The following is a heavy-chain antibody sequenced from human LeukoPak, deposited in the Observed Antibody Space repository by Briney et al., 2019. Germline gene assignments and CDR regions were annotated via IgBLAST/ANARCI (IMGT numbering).Heavy chain of an antibody. CDR3: AARPGGSSSWYPLGRYYGMDV. D-gene: IGHD6-13*01. CDR1: GGSISSYY. V-gene: IGHV4-59*01. J-gene: IGHJ6*02. CDR2: IYYSGST. Sequence: SETLSLTCTVSGGSISSYYWSWIRQPPGKGLEWIGYIYYSGSTNYNPSLKSRVTISVDTSKNQFSLKLSSVTAADTAVYYCAARPGGSSSWYPLGRYYGMDVWGQGTTVTVSS.